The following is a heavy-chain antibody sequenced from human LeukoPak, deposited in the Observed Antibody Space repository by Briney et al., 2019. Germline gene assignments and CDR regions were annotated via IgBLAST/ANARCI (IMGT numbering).Heavy chain of an antibody. CDR2: IIPIFGTA. CDR1: GGTFSSYV. J-gene: IGHJ3*02. V-gene: IGHV1-69*05. Sequence: SVKVSCKASGGTFSSYVISWVRQAPGQGLEWMGRIIPIFGTANYAQKFQGRVTITTDESTSTAYMELSSLRSEDTAVYYCARDSTLLRHAFDIWGQGTMVTVSS. CDR3: ARDSTLLRHAFDI.